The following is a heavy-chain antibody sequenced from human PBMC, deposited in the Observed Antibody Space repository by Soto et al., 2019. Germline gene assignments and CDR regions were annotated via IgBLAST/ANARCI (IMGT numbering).Heavy chain of an antibody. J-gene: IGHJ6*02. CDR3: ASRGGDIVLVPAATPDASLHYYYYYGMDV. V-gene: IGHV1-69*13. CDR2: IIPIFGTA. CDR1: GGTFSSYA. D-gene: IGHD2-2*01. Sequence: AASVKVSCKASGGTFSSYAISWVRQAPGQGLEWMGGIIPIFGTANYAQKFQGRVTITADESTSTAYMELSSLRSEDTAVYYCASRGGDIVLVPAATPDASLHYYYYYGMDVWGQGTTVTVSS.